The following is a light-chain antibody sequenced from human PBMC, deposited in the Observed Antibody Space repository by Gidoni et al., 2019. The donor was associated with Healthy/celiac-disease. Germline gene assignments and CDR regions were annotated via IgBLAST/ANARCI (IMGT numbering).Light chain of an antibody. J-gene: IGKJ2*01. CDR2: GAS. Sequence: VLTLSPGTLSLSPGERATLSSRDSQCVSSNYLAWYQQKPGPAPRLLIYGASSRPTDIPDRFSGSGSGTDFALTISRLGPEDFAVDYCQQYGNSPRPGTFXQXTKLEIK. V-gene: IGKV3-20*01. CDR1: QCVSSNY. CDR3: QQYGNSPRPGT.